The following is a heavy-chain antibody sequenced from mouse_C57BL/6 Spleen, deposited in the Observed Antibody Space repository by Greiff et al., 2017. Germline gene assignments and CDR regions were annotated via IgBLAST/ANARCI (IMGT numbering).Heavy chain of an antibody. D-gene: IGHD1-1*01. CDR2: ISSGSSTI. V-gene: IGHV5-17*01. CDR1: GFTFSDYG. J-gene: IGHJ1*03. CDR3: ARRNYGSSSYWYFDV. Sequence: EVKLVESGGGLVKPGGSLKLSCAASGFTFSDYGMHWVRQAPEKGLEWVAYISSGSSTIYYADTVKGRFTISRDHAKNTLFLQMTSLRSEDTAMYYCARRNYGSSSYWYFDVWGTGTTVTVSS.